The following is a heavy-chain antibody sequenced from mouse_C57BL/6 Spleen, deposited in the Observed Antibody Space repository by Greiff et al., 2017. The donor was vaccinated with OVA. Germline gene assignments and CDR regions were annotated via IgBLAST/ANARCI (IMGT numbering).Heavy chain of an antibody. CDR1: GFSLTSYG. D-gene: IGHD1-1*01. CDR3: AKQALGYYGSSPLWYFDV. V-gene: IGHV2-3*01. J-gene: IGHJ1*03. CDR2: IWGDGST. Sequence: QVQLKESGPGLVAPSQSLSITCTVSGFSLTSYGVSWVRQPPGKGLEWLGVIWGDGSTNYHSALISRLSISKDNSKSQVFLKLNSRQTDDTATYYCAKQALGYYGSSPLWYFDVWGTGTTVTVSS.